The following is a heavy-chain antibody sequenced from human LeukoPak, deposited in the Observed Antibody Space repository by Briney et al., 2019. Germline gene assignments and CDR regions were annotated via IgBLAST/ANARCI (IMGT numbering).Heavy chain of an antibody. D-gene: IGHD3-16*01. CDR3: ARVRRSFKVPHALWFEP. Sequence: SQTLSLTCTVSGGSISSGDYYWRWIRQPPGRGLEWIGYIYYSGSTYYNPSLKSRVTISVDTSMNQFSLKLSAVPAADTAVYYCARVRRSFKVPHALWFEPWGQGPLVTVSS. CDR1: GGSISSGDYY. J-gene: IGHJ5*02. V-gene: IGHV4-30-4*08. CDR2: IYYSGST.